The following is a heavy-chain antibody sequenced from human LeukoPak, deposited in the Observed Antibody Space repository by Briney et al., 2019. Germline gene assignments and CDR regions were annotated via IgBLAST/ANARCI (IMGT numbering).Heavy chain of an antibody. CDR3: AGRRPTGSFQH. D-gene: IGHD1-1*01. CDR1: GGTFSSYA. CDR2: IIPIFGTA. Sequence: SVKVSCKASGGTFSSYAISWVRQAPRQGLEWMGGIIPIFGTANYAQKFQGRVTITADESTSTAYMELSSLRSEDTAVYYCAGRRPTGSFQHWGQGTLITVSS. V-gene: IGHV1-69*01. J-gene: IGHJ1*01.